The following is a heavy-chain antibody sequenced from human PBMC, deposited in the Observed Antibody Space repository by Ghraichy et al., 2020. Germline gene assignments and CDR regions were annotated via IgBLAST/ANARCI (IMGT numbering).Heavy chain of an antibody. Sequence: SETLSLTCTVSGGSISSGGYYWSWIRQHPGKGLEWIGYIYYSGSTYYNSSLKSRITISVYTSKNQFSLKLSSVTAADTAVYYCARAQGLHAAAGIPSPSRPEPSRAKNFDYWGQGTLVTVSS. CDR1: GGSISSGGYY. V-gene: IGHV4-31*03. D-gene: IGHD6-13*01. CDR2: IYYSGST. J-gene: IGHJ4*02. CDR3: ARAQGLHAAAGIPSPSRPEPSRAKNFDY.